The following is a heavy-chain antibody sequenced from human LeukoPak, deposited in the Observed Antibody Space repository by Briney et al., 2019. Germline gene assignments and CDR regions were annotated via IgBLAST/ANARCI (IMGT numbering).Heavy chain of an antibody. CDR3: ARSGLDAFDI. J-gene: IGHJ3*02. CDR2: ISSSSSYI. V-gene: IGHV3-21*01. CDR1: GFTFSSYG. Sequence: GGSLRLSCAASGFTFSSYGMNWVRQAPGKGLEWVSSISSSSSYIYYADSVKGRFTISRDNAKKSLYLQMNSLRAEDTAVYYCARSGLDAFDIWGQGTMVTVSS. D-gene: IGHD6-25*01.